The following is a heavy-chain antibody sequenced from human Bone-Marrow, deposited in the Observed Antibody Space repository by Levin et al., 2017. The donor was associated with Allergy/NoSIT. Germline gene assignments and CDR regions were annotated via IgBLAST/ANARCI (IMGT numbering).Heavy chain of an antibody. D-gene: IGHD2-2*01. V-gene: IGHV4-59*01. CDR1: GDSISRYY. J-gene: IGHJ6*02. CDR3: ARDAQTSPTSNYGMDV. Sequence: SETLSLTCTVPGDSISRYYWSWIRQPPGKGLEWIGYIYYSGSTNYNPSLKSRVTISVDTSKNQFSLDLNFVTAADTAVYYCARDAQTSPTSNYGMDVWGQGTTVTVSS. CDR2: IYYSGST.